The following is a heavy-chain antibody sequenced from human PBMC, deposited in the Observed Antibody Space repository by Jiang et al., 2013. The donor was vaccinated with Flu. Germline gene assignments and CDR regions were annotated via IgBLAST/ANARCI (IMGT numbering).Heavy chain of an antibody. V-gene: IGHV6-1*01. CDR2: TYYRSKWYN. D-gene: IGHD1-26*01. Sequence: SPSRGLEWLGRTYYRSKWYNDYAVSVKSRITINPDTSKNQFSLQLNSVTPEDTAVYYCAREDRGTYGATKNTIFDYWGRGNPRSPSP. J-gene: IGHJ4*02. CDR3: AREDRGTYGATKNTIFDY.